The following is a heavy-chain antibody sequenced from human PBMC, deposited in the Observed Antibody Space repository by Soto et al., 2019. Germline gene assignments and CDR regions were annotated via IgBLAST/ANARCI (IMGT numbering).Heavy chain of an antibody. CDR3: XRHGFGTLHGLVDV. CDR2: IQYSGYS. CDR1: GGSITNYY. Sequence: QVQLQESGPGLVKPSETLSLTCTVSGGSITNYYCSWFRQPPGKGLEWIGYIQYSGYSAYNLSLKRRVTMSMDTSKTHFSLMLESVTAADTAVXXXXRHGFGTLHGLVDVWGQGTTVIVSS. V-gene: IGHV4-59*08. D-gene: IGHD3-10*01. J-gene: IGHJ6*02.